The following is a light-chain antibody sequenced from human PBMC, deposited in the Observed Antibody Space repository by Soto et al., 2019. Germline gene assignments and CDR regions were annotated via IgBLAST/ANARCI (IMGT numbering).Light chain of an antibody. CDR1: QSVSSN. CDR3: QQNNTWPQT. CDR2: GAS. J-gene: IGKJ1*01. V-gene: IGKV3-15*01. Sequence: EIVMTQSPATLSVSPGERATLSCRASQSVSSNLAWYQQKPGQAPRLLIYGASTRATGIPARFSGSGSGTEFTLTISSLQSENFAVYYCQQNNTWPQTFGQGTKV.